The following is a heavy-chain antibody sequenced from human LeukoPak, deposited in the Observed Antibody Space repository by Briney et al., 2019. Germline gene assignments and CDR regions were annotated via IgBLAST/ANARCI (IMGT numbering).Heavy chain of an antibody. Sequence: GESLKISCKGSGYSSTSYWIGWVRQMPGKGLEWMGIIYPGDSDTRYSPSFQGQVTISADKSISTAYLQWSSLKASDTAMYYCARGPRFFSLVVAATADYWGQGTLVTVSS. V-gene: IGHV5-51*01. CDR2: IYPGDSDT. CDR1: GYSSTSYW. J-gene: IGHJ4*02. D-gene: IGHD2-15*01. CDR3: ARGPRFFSLVVAATADY.